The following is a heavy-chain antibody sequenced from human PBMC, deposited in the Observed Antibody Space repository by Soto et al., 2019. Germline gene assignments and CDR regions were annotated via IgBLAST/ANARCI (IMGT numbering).Heavy chain of an antibody. CDR2: IYYSGST. J-gene: IGHJ4*02. D-gene: IGHD6-13*01. Sequence: QVRLQESGPGLVKPSETLSLTCTVSGGSISSYYWSWIRQPPGKGLEWIGYIYYSGSTNYNPSLKSRLTLSVDTSKHQFSLKLSSVTAADTAVDYCARAPPPLYSSSWYYFDYWGQGTLVTVSS. CDR3: ARAPPPLYSSSWYYFDY. V-gene: IGHV4-59*01. CDR1: GGSISSYY.